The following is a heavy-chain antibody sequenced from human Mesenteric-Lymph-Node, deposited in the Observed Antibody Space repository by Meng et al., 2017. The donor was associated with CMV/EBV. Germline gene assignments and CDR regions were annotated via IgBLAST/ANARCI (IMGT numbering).Heavy chain of an antibody. CDR1: GGSISSSSYY. V-gene: IGHV4-39*07. Sequence: SETLSLTCTVSGGSISSSSYYWGWIRQPPGKGLEWIGEINHSGSTNYNPSLKSRVTISVDTSKNQFSLKLSSVTAADTAVYYCARLNVLGGGYYYYGMDVWGQGTTVTVSS. J-gene: IGHJ6*02. CDR2: INHSGST. CDR3: ARLNVLGGGYYYYGMDV. D-gene: IGHD3-16*01.